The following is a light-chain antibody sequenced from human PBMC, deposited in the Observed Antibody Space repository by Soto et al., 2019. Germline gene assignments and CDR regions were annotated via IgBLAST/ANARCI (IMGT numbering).Light chain of an antibody. CDR1: HSVTSSH. CDR2: GAS. Sequence: IVLTQSPDTLSLSPGERVTLSCRASHSVTSSHVAWYRQKPGQPPTLLIYGASSRAAGVADRFSGDGSGKDFTLTISRLEPEDFAVYFCQKYGNSPLTFGRGTKLEMK. CDR3: QKYGNSPLT. V-gene: IGKV3-20*01. J-gene: IGKJ2*01.